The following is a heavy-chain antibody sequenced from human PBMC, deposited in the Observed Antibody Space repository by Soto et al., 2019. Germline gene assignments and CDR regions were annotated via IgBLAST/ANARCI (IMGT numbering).Heavy chain of an antibody. Sequence: GGSLRLSCAASGFTFDDYAMHWVRQAPGKGLEWVSGINWNSVTFDYADSVKGRFTISRDNAKNTLYLQMNSLRAEDTAVYYCAIRASYYDSSGYFDYWGQGTLVTVSS. CDR2: INWNSVTF. J-gene: IGHJ4*02. V-gene: IGHV3-9*01. CDR3: AIRASYYDSSGYFDY. CDR1: GFTFDDYA. D-gene: IGHD3-22*01.